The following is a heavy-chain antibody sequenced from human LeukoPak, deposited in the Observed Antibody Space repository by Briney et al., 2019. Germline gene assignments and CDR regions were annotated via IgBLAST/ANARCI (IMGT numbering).Heavy chain of an antibody. CDR1: GYTLTELS. V-gene: IGHV1-24*01. D-gene: IGHD3-22*01. Sequence: ASVKVSCKVSGYTLTELSMHWVRQAPGKGLVWMGGFDPEDGETIYAQKFQGRVTMTEDTSTDTAYMELSSLRSEDTAVYYCATGHYDSSGAFDIWGQGTMVTVSS. CDR2: FDPEDGET. J-gene: IGHJ3*02. CDR3: ATGHYDSSGAFDI.